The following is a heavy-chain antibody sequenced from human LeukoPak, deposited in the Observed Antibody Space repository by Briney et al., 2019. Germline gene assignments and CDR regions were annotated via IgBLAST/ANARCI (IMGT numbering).Heavy chain of an antibody. J-gene: IGHJ5*02. CDR2: ISSSSSYI. D-gene: IGHD2-15*01. Sequence: PGGSLRLSCAASGFTFSSYSMNWVRQAPGKGLEWVSSISSSSSYIYYADSVKGRFTISRDNAKNSLYLQMNSLRAEDTAVYYCARDCHLGSWTVWGPRAINWFDPWGQGTLVTVSS. CDR1: GFTFSSYS. CDR3: ARDCHLGSWTVWGPRAINWFDP. V-gene: IGHV3-21*01.